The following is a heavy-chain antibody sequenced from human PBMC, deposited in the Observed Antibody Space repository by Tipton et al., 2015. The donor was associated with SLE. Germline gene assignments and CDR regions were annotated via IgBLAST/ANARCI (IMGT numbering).Heavy chain of an antibody. CDR2: IYSGGST. J-gene: IGHJ4*02. D-gene: IGHD1-26*01. CDR1: GFTFNNYP. CDR3: AKDDSGNYYSDY. V-gene: IGHV3-23*03. Sequence: SLRLSCAASGFTFNNYPMTWVRQALGKGLEWVSVIYSGGSTYYADSVKGRFTISRDNSKNTLYLQMNSLRPEDTAVYYCAKDDSGNYYSDYWGQGTLVTVSS.